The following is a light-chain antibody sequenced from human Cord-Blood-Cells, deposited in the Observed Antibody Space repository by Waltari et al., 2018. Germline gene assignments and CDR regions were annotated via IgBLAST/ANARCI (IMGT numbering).Light chain of an antibody. J-gene: IGLJ3*02. V-gene: IGLV2-23*01. CDR3: CSDAGSSTSV. Sequence: QSALTQPASVSGSPGQSITISCTGTSSDVGSYNLVSWYQQHPGKAPKLMLYEGSKRPSGVSNRFSGSKSGNTASLTISGLQAEDEADYYCCSDAGSSTSVFGGGTKLTVL. CDR1: SSDVGSYNL. CDR2: EGS.